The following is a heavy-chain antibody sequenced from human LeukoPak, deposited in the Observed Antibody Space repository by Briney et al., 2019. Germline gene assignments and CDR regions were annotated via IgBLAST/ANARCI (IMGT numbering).Heavy chain of an antibody. J-gene: IGHJ4*02. CDR1: GYTFTSYC. CDR3: ATDWPGVTTKGHTFDY. D-gene: IGHD4-17*01. Sequence: ASVNLSCKASGYTFTSYCISWVRQAAGQGIEWMGWISAFDGNRNYARTLEGRGTMTTDKSTSTAYMGLRSLICEDPAVYYCATDWPGVTTKGHTFDYWGQGTLVTVSS. CDR2: ISAFDGNR. V-gene: IGHV1-18*01.